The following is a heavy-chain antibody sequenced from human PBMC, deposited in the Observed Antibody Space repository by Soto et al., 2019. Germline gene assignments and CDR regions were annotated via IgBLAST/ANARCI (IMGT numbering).Heavy chain of an antibody. V-gene: IGHV3-48*01. J-gene: IGHJ4*02. Sequence: PGRSLSLPSAAAGFSFSTYALNWVRPAPGKGLEWLSYISGNSGTIFYADSVRGRFTISRDNAKNSLYLQMNSLGGGDTAVYYCARDLIYSFDYWGQGALVTGSS. CDR3: ARDLIYSFDY. D-gene: IGHD4-4*01. CDR2: ISGNSGTI. CDR1: GFSFSTYA.